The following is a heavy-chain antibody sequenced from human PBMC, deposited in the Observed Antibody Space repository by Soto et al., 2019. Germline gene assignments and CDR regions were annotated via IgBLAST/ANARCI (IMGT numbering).Heavy chain of an antibody. J-gene: IGHJ4*02. CDR1: GFTFNNYA. CDR2: ITGGGAGT. Sequence: EVQLLESGGGLVQPGGSLRLSCVASGFTFNNYAMSWVRQAPGKGLEWVSTITGGGAGTYYADSVKGRFTISRDNSNNTLYLQMNSLRVEDTALYYCAKCFRNYAADNVDNWGQGTVVTVSS. V-gene: IGHV3-23*01. D-gene: IGHD4-4*01. CDR3: AKCFRNYAADNVDN.